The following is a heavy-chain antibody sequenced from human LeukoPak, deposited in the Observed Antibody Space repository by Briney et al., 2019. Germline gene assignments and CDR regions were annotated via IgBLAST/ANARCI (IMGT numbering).Heavy chain of an antibody. D-gene: IGHD3-22*01. CDR3: ARRRVSSGYFDY. Sequence: SETLSLTCTVSGGSISSSSYYWGWIRQPPGKGLEWIGSIYYSGSTYYNPSLKSRVTISVDTSKNQFSLKLSSVTAADTAVYYCARRRVSSGYFDYWGQGTLVTVSS. J-gene: IGHJ4*02. CDR2: IYYSGST. CDR1: GGSISSSSYY. V-gene: IGHV4-39*07.